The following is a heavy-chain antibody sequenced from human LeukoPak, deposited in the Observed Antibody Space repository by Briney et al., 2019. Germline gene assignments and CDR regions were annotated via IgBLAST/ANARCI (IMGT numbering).Heavy chain of an antibody. D-gene: IGHD1-1*01. J-gene: IGHJ4*02. CDR2: ITTTFYT. CDR3: ARVRANRYEDY. V-gene: IGHV3-21*01. CDR1: GFTFSSYS. Sequence: GSLRLSCAASGFTFSSYSFNWVRQVPGKGLEWVSSITTTFYTYYTDSVKGRFTISRDNAKNSLYLQMISLRAEDTAVYYCARVRANRYEDYWGQGTLVTVSS.